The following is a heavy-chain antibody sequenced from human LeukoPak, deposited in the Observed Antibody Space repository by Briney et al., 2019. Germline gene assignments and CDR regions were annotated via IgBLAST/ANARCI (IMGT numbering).Heavy chain of an antibody. J-gene: IGHJ4*02. Sequence: GGSLRLSCAASGFTFSSYWMSWVRQAPGKGLEWVANIKQDGSEKYYVDSVKGRFTISRDNTKNSLYLQMSSLRGDDTAVYYCVRDCGFRTFDYWGQGTLVTVSS. D-gene: IGHD2-21*01. CDR1: GFTFSSYW. CDR2: IKQDGSEK. V-gene: IGHV3-7*05. CDR3: VRDCGFRTFDY.